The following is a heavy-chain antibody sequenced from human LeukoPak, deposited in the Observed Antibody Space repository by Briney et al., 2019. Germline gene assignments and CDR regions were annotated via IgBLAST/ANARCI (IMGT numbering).Heavy chain of an antibody. D-gene: IGHD3-22*01. CDR3: AKSSGYRLYYSDY. J-gene: IGHJ4*02. Sequence: PGGSLRLSCAASGFTVSSNYMSWVRQAPGKGLEWVSVIYSGGSTYYADSVKGRFTISRDNSKNTLYLQMNSLRAEDTAVYYCAKSSGYRLYYSDYWGQGTLVTVSS. CDR1: GFTVSSNY. CDR2: IYSGGST. V-gene: IGHV3-53*01.